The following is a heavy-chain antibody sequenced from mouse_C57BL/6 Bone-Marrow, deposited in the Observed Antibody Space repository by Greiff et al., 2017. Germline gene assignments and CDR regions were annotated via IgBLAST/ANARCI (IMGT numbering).Heavy chain of an antibody. V-gene: IGHV14-2*01. CDR2: IDPEAGET. CDR3: AGGYETWFAY. D-gene: IGHD2-2*01. J-gene: IGHJ3*01. Sequence: VPLKQSGAELVKPGASVTLSCTASGFNIKDYYLHWVKQRTEQGLEWIGRIDPEAGETKYAPKFQGKATITADTSSNTAYLQRSSLTAEDTAVYYCAGGYETWFAYWGQGTLVTVSA. CDR1: GFNIKDYY.